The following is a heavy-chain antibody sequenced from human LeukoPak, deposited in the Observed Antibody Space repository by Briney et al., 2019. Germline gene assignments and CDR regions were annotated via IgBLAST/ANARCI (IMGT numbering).Heavy chain of an antibody. V-gene: IGHV3-21*01. CDR3: ARSPALYYYFYMDV. D-gene: IGHD2-2*02. Sequence: GGSLRLSCAASESTFRNYSMNWVRQAPGKGLEWVSSISSGGNYMFYVNSVKGRFTISRDNLKNSLFLQMNTLRAEDTAVYYCARSPALYYYFYMDVWGNGTTVTVSS. J-gene: IGHJ6*03. CDR2: ISSGGNYM. CDR1: ESTFRNYS.